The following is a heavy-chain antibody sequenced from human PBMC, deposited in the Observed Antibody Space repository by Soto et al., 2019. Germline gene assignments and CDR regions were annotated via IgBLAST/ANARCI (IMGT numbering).Heavy chain of an antibody. V-gene: IGHV3-7*03. CDR2: IKQDGSEK. CDR3: ARRRMEWLAAYGMDV. Sequence: EVQLVESGGGLVQPGGSLRLSCAASGFTFSSYWMSWVRQAPGKGLEWVANIKQDGSEKYYVDSVKGRFTISRDNAKNSLYLQMNSLRAEDTAVYYCARRRMEWLAAYGMDVWGQGTTVTVSS. J-gene: IGHJ6*02. CDR1: GFTFSSYW. D-gene: IGHD6-19*01.